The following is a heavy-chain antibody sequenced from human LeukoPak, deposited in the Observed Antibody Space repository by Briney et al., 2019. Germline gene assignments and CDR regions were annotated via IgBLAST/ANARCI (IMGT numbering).Heavy chain of an antibody. J-gene: IGHJ4*02. CDR3: ARERGRTSVYDY. CDR1: GFTFSSYG. Sequence: GGSLRLSCAASGFTFSSYGMHWVRQAPGKRLEWVAVIWYDGSNKYYADSVKGRFTISRDNSKNTLYLQMNSLRAEDTAVYYCARERGRTSVYDYWGQGTLVTVSS. V-gene: IGHV3-33*01. D-gene: IGHD3-16*01. CDR2: IWYDGSNK.